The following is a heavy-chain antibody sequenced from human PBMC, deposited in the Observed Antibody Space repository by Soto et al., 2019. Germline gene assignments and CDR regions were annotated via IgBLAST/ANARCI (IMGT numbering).Heavy chain of an antibody. CDR1: GGSISSYY. CDR2: IYYSGST. Sequence: PSETLSLTCTVSGGSISSYYWSWIRQPPGKGLEWIGYIYYSGSTNYNPSLKSRVTISVDTSKNQFSLKLSSVTAADTAVYYCARQGSGWKGFDYWGQGTLVTVSS. CDR3: ARQGSGWKGFDY. D-gene: IGHD6-19*01. J-gene: IGHJ4*02. V-gene: IGHV4-59*08.